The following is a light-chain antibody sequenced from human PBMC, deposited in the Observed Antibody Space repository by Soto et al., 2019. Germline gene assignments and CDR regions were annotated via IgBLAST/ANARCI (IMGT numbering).Light chain of an antibody. CDR1: QSVSSN. J-gene: IGKJ4*01. CDR3: QQYNNWPPLT. Sequence: IVMTQSPATLSVSPGERATLFCRASQSVSSNLAWYQQRPGQAPRLLIFGAYTRATGIPARFSGSGSGTEFTLTISSPQSEDSAVYFCQQYNNWPPLTFGGGTKVEIK. V-gene: IGKV3D-15*01. CDR2: GAY.